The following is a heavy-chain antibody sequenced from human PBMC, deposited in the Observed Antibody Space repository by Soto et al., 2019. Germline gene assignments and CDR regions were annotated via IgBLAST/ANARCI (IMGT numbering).Heavy chain of an antibody. V-gene: IGHV3-53*02. J-gene: IGHJ4*02. Sequence: EVQLVETGGGLIQPGGSLRLSCAASGFTVSGNYMSWVRQAPGKGLEWVSVIYNGGGTYYADSVKGRFTISRDNSKNTLYLQMTSLRSEDTAVYYCASTRGSSYDYWGQGTLVTVSS. CDR1: GFTVSGNY. D-gene: IGHD6-6*01. CDR2: IYNGGGT. CDR3: ASTRGSSYDY.